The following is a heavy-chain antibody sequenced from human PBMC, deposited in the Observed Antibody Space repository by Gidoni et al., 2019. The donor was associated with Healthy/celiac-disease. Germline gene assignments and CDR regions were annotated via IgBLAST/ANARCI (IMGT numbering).Heavy chain of an antibody. J-gene: IGHJ4*02. V-gene: IGHV3-15*01. Sequence: EVQLVESGGGLVKPGGSLRLSCAASGFSFSDAWMNWVRQAPGKGLEWVGRIKSKINGATADYAAPVKGRFTISREDSKNTLYLQANNLKIEDTAVYYCVTRGYCSGGSCYTGYWGQGTLVTVSS. CDR1: GFSFSDAW. CDR3: VTRGYCSGGSCYTGY. D-gene: IGHD2-15*01. CDR2: IKSKINGATA.